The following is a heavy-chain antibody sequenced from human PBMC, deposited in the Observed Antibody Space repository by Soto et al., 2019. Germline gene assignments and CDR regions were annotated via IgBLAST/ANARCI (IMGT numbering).Heavy chain of an antibody. J-gene: IGHJ4*02. D-gene: IGHD3-22*01. V-gene: IGHV3-30-3*01. CDR1: GFTFSSYA. Sequence: QVQLVESGGGVVQPGRSLRLSCAASGFTFSSYAMHWVRQAPGKGLEWVALISYDGSDKDYADSVKGRFTISRDNSRNTLFLQMNSVRAEDTAVYYCARDYYKYYDSSGYYRSPAYWGQGALVTVSS. CDR2: ISYDGSDK. CDR3: ARDYYKYYDSSGYYRSPAY.